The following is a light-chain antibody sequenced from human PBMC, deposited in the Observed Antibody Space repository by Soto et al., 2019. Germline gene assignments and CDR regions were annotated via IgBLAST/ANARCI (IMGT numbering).Light chain of an antibody. J-gene: IGKJ1*01. V-gene: IGKV3-20*01. Sequence: EIVLTQSPGTLSLSPGERATLSCRASQSVPKNYLAWYQQKPGQSPRLLIFDASSRATGIPDRFSGSGSGTDFTLTISGLEPEDFAVYYCQQCALSPRTFGQGTKVEIK. CDR1: QSVPKNY. CDR3: QQCALSPRT. CDR2: DAS.